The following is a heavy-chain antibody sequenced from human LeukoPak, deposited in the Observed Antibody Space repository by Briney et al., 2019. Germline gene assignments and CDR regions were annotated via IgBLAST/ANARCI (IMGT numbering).Heavy chain of an antibody. CDR3: ARSELELRYYAVVPAAFDY. Sequence: ASVKVSCKASGYTFTSYAMHWVRQAPGQRLEWMGWINAGNGNTKYSQKFQGRVTITRDTSASTAYMELSSLRSEDTAVYYCARSELELRYYAVVPAAFDYWGQGTLVTVSS. D-gene: IGHD1-7*01. CDR1: GYTFTSYA. CDR2: INAGNGNT. V-gene: IGHV1-3*01. J-gene: IGHJ4*02.